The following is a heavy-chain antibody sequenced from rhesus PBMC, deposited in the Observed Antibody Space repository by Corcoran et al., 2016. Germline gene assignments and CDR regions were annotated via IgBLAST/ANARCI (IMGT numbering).Heavy chain of an antibody. CDR1: AGSMSSNY. CDR2: IHGGSGRT. J-gene: IGHJ6*01. D-gene: IGHD6-37*01. V-gene: IGHV4-147*01. CDR3: ARLVAGSGVDS. Sequence: QVLLQESGPGLVKPSETLSRTCTVSAGSMSSNYWRLIRQSPGKGLEWIGYIHGGSGRTSYKPSLKSRDTFSRDTSKKQFSLKLTSVTDADTAVDDCARLVAGSGVDSWGQGVVVTVSS.